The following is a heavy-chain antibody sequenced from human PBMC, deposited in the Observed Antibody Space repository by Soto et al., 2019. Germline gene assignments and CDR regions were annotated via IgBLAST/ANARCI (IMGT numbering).Heavy chain of an antibody. Sequence: SETLSLTCAVSGGSISSGGYSWSWIRQPPGKGLEWIGYIYHSGSTYYNPSLKSRVTISVDRSKNQFSLKLSSVTAADTAVYYCARGSYYYDSSGYYYAWFDPWGQGTLVTVSS. CDR2: IYHSGST. CDR3: ARGSYYYDSSGYYYAWFDP. V-gene: IGHV4-30-2*01. CDR1: GGSISSGGYS. D-gene: IGHD3-22*01. J-gene: IGHJ5*02.